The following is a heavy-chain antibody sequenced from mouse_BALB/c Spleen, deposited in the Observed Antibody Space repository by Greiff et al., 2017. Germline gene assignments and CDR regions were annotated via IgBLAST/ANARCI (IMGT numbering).Heavy chain of an antibody. D-gene: IGHD6-1*01. CDR1: GYTFTSYW. CDR3: TREGEMTSY. CDR2: IYPSDSYT. Sequence: VQLQQPGAELVRPGASVKLSCKASGYTFTSYWINWVKQRPGQGLEWIGNIYPSDSYTNYNQKFKDKATLTVDKSSSTAYMQLSSPTSEDSAVYYCTREGEMTSYWGQGTTLTVSS. V-gene: IGHV1-69*02. J-gene: IGHJ2*01.